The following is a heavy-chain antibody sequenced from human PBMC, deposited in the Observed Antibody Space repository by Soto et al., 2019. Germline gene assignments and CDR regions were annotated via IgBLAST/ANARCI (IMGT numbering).Heavy chain of an antibody. CDR2: ISYDGSNK. CDR1: GFTFSSYG. D-gene: IGHD1-20*01. J-gene: IGHJ4*02. CDR3: AKDRRPLITGTHFDY. V-gene: IGHV3-30*18. Sequence: QVQLVESGGGVVQPGRSLRLSCAASGFTFSSYGMHWVRQAPGKGLEWVAVISYDGSNKYYADSVKGRFTISRDNSKNTLYLQMNSLRAEDTAVYYCAKDRRPLITGTHFDYWGQGTLVTVSS.